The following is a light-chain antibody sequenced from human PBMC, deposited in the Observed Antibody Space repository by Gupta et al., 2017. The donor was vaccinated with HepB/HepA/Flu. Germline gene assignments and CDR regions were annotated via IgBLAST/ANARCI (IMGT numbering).Light chain of an antibody. V-gene: IGKV4-1*01. CDR3: QQYYRSPQT. J-gene: IGKJ1*01. CDR1: HSVLYSANGRNY. Sequence: DIVMPQSQDSLAASLGERPTFNCRSIHSVLYSANGRNYLAWYQLKPGQPPKLLIYWAATRESGVADRFSGSGSGTDFTLTISSLQAEDVAVYYCQQYYRSPQTFGQGTKVEIK. CDR2: WAA.